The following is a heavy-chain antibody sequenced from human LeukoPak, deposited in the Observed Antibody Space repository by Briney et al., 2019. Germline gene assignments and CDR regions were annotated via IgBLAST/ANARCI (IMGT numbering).Heavy chain of an antibody. Sequence: PGGSLRLSCAASGFTFSDYYMNWIRQAPGKGLEYITYISGSGGDINYADSVKGRFTISRDNAKNSLYLQMNSLRADDTAVYYCARAPRVVDYWGQGTLVTVSS. V-gene: IGHV3-11*01. CDR2: ISGSGGDI. CDR1: GFTFSDYY. CDR3: ARAPRVVDY. J-gene: IGHJ4*02.